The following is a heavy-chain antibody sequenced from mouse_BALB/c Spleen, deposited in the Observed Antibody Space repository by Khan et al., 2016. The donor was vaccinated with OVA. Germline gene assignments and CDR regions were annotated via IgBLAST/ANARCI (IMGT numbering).Heavy chain of an antibody. CDR1: GYTFINYW. CDR3: ARRGLRWDFDY. Sequence: QVRLQQSGAELAKPGASVKMSCKASGYTFINYWILWIKQRPGQGLEWIGYINPSTGYTEYNQHFKDKATLTADKSSSTAYMQLSSLTSEDSTVXYCARRGLRWDFDYWGQGTTLTVSS. J-gene: IGHJ2*01. D-gene: IGHD1-1*01. CDR2: INPSTGYT. V-gene: IGHV1-7*01.